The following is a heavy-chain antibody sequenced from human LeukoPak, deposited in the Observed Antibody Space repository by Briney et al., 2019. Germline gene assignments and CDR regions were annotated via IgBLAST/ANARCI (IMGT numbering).Heavy chain of an antibody. D-gene: IGHD4-17*01. V-gene: IGHV3-30*18. CDR3: AKDAGDYGDQGGFYYYYGMDV. J-gene: IGHJ6*02. CDR1: GFTFSSHG. CDR2: ISYDGSNK. Sequence: GGSLRLSCAASGFTFSSHGMHWVRQAPGKGLEWVAVISYDGSNKYYADSVKGRFTISRDNSKNTLYLQMNSLRAEDTAVYYCAKDAGDYGDQGGFYYYYGMDVWGQGTTVTVSS.